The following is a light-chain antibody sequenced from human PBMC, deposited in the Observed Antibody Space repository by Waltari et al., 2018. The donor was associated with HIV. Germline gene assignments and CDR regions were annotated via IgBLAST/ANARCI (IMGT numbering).Light chain of an antibody. J-gene: IGLJ3*02. CDR2: DDT. CDR1: NPPTKD. V-gene: IGLV3-21*02. CDR3: QVWDTSSDWV. Sequence: SFELRQPPSVSVAPGQTATLACGGNNPPTKDVHWYRQKSGQAPVAVIRDDTDRPPGITDRISGSNAGDTATLIIRRVEVDDDADYYCQVWDTSSDWVFGGGTKLTVL.